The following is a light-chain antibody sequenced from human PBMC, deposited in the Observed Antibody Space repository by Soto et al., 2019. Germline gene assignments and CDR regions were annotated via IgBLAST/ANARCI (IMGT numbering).Light chain of an antibody. CDR1: SSDVGGYNY. CDR3: TSFRSGSAAFV. CDR2: EVS. V-gene: IGLV2-14*01. Sequence: QSALTQPASVSGSPGQSITISCTGTSSDVGGYNYVSWYQHLPGKAPKLLIFEVSARPSGVSNRFSASKSGNTASLTISGLQAEDEADYYYTSFRSGSAAFVFGTGTKLTVL. J-gene: IGLJ1*01.